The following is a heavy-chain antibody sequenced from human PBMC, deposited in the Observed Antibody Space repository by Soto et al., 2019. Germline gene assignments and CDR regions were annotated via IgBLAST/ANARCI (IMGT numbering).Heavy chain of an antibody. CDR3: ARELTQLDYDILTGYSNDFDI. CDR1: GFTFSSYS. J-gene: IGHJ3*02. D-gene: IGHD3-9*01. CDR2: ISSSSSTI. V-gene: IGHV3-48*02. Sequence: PGGSLILSCAASGFTFSSYSMNLVRQAPGKGLEWVSYISSSSSTIYYADSVKGRFTISRDNAKNSLYLQMNSLRDEDTAVYYCARELTQLDYDILTGYSNDFDIWGQGTMVTVS.